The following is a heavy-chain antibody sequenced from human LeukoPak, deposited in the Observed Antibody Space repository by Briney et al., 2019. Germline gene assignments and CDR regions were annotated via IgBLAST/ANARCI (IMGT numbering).Heavy chain of an antibody. CDR2: IYYSGST. J-gene: IGHJ4*02. CDR3: ARLLTLGYCSSTSCYYFDY. D-gene: IGHD2-2*01. V-gene: IGHV4-31*03. CDR1: GGSISSGGYY. Sequence: SETLSLTCTVSGGSISSGGYYWSWIRQHPGKGLEWIGYIYYSGSTYYNPSLKSRVTISVDTSKNQFSLKLSSVTAADTAVYYCARLLTLGYCSSTSCYYFDYWGQGTLVTVSS.